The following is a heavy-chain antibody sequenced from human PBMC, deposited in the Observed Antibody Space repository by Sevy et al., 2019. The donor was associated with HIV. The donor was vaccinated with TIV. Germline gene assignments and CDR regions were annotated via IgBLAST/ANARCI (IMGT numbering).Heavy chain of an antibody. CDR1: GDSISGYY. Sequence: SETLSRTCTVSGDSISGYYWSWIRQPPGKGLEWIGYIYYSGRTNYNPSLKSRVTISEDRSKNQLSLKLTSVTAADTAVYYCARQFQAYYYGVDVWGQGTMVTVSS. CDR2: IYYSGRT. CDR3: ARQFQAYYYGVDV. J-gene: IGHJ6*02. D-gene: IGHD2-21*01. V-gene: IGHV4-59*01.